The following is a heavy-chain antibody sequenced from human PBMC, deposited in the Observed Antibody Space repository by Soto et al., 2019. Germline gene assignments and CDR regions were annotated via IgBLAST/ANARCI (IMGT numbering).Heavy chain of an antibody. CDR3: ASVPGL. J-gene: IGHJ2*01. D-gene: IGHD2-2*01. V-gene: IGHV4-30-2*01. CDR2: IYHSGST. CDR1: GGSISSGGYS. Sequence: QLQLQESGSGLVKPSQTLSLTCAVSGGSISSGGYSWSWIRQPPGKGLEWIGYIYHSGSTYYNPSLQGRVTPSVDGSKTQCSLKLSSLTAADTAVYYCASVPGLWGRGTLVTVSS.